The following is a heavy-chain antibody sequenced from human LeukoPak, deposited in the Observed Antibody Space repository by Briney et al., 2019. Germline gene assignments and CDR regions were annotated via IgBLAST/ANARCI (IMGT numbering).Heavy chain of an antibody. J-gene: IGHJ4*02. D-gene: IGHD3-22*01. CDR2: IIPIFGTA. Sequence: ASVKVSCKASGGTFSSYAISWVRQAPGQGLEWMGGIIPIFGTANYAQKFQGRVTITTDESTSTAYMELSSLRSEDTAVYYCAREAPAYYYDSGGYPGNYYFDHWGQGTLVTVSS. V-gene: IGHV1-69*05. CDR3: AREAPAYYYDSGGYPGNYYFDH. CDR1: GGTFSSYA.